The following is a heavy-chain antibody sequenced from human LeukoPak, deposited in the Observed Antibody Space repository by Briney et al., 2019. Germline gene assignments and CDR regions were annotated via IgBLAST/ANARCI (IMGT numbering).Heavy chain of an antibody. D-gene: IGHD3-16*01. J-gene: IGHJ6*03. CDR1: GYTFTSYD. Sequence: ASVKVSCKASGYTFTSYDINWVRQATGQGLEWMGWMNPSSGNTGYAQNFKGRVTITRNTSISTAYMELSSLRSEDTAVYYCARGQGDDQGIYMDVWGKGTTVTVSS. CDR3: ARGQGDDQGIYMDV. V-gene: IGHV1-8*03. CDR2: MNPSSGNT.